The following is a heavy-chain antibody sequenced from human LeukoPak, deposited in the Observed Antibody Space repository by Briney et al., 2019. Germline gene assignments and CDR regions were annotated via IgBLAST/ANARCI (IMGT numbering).Heavy chain of an antibody. CDR3: AKEPLPGY. J-gene: IGHJ4*02. Sequence: GGSLRLSCAASGFTFSSYSMKWVRQAPGKGLEWVSFISSSSSYIYYADSVKGRFTISRDNAKNSLYLQMNSLRAEDTAVYYCAKEPLPGYWGQGTLVTVSS. CDR2: ISSSSSYI. CDR1: GFTFSSYS. V-gene: IGHV3-21*04.